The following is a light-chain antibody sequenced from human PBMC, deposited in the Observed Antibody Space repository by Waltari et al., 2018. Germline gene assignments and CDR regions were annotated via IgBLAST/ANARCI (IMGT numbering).Light chain of an antibody. V-gene: IGKV3-20*01. CDR3: QKYDILPAT. Sequence: SCRSSQDVRNYLAWYQQRPGQAPRLLIYHTSIRATGIPDRFSGSGYGTDFSLTISRLVAEDFAVYYCQKYDILPATFGQGTTVEIK. CDR2: HTS. CDR1: QDVRNY. J-gene: IGKJ1*01.